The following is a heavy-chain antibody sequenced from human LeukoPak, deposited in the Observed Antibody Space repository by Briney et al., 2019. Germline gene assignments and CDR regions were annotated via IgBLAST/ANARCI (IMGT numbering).Heavy chain of an antibody. J-gene: IGHJ5*02. CDR1: GGSISSYY. V-gene: IGHV4-59*01. D-gene: IGHD3-22*01. CDR2: IYYSGST. Sequence: SETLSLTCTVSGGSISSYYWSWIRQPPGKGLEWIGYIYYSGSTNYNPSLKSRVTISVDTSKDQFSLKLSSVTAADTAVYYCARESWSSGYIDPWGQGTLVTVSS. CDR3: ARESWSSGYIDP.